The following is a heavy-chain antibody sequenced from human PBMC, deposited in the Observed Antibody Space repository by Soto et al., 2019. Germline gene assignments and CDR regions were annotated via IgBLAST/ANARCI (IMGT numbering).Heavy chain of an antibody. V-gene: IGHV1-58*01. Sequence: SVKLYCKASRFTFSSSAVQWVRQARGQSLDWIGWIAVDSGNTKYAPNFQGRVTITRDMSTSTAYMDLSSLRLEDTAFYYCARARLSGFNSDWYAPWIDPWGQGTLVTVSS. CDR1: RFTFSSSA. CDR3: ARARLSGFNSDWYAPWIDP. D-gene: IGHD6-19*01. CDR2: IAVDSGNT. J-gene: IGHJ5*02.